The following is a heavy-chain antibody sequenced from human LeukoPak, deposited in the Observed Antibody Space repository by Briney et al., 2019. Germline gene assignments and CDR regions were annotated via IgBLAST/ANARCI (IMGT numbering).Heavy chain of an antibody. Sequence: GASVKVSCKASGYTFSSYYMHWVRQAPGQGLEWMGWINPNSGGTNYAQKFQGRVTMTRDTSISTAYMELNRLSSDDSAVFYCARQADNNWFDSWGQGTLVTVSS. CDR3: ARQADNNWFDS. J-gene: IGHJ5*01. CDR2: INPNSGGT. D-gene: IGHD2-15*01. CDR1: GYTFSSYY. V-gene: IGHV1-2*02.